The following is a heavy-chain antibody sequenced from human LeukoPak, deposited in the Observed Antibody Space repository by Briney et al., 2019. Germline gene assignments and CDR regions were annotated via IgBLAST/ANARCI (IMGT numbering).Heavy chain of an antibody. CDR3: ARDRKQPPWYYYMDV. J-gene: IGHJ6*03. CDR2: INPNSGGT. V-gene: IGHV1-2*02. D-gene: IGHD6-13*01. CDR1: GYTFTGYY. Sequence: ASVKVSCKASGYTFTGYYMHWVRQAPGQGLEWMGWINPNSGGTNYAQKFQGRVTMTRDTSISTAYMELSRLRSDDTVVYYCARDRKQPPWYYYMDVWGKGTTVTVSS.